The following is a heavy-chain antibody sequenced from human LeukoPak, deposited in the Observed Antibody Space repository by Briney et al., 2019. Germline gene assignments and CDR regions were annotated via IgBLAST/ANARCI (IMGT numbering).Heavy chain of an antibody. CDR1: GYTFTSYG. J-gene: IGHJ6*03. CDR2: IIPFLGIT. CDR3: ARATSEIPAAALTGSKYYYYYYMDV. D-gene: IGHD2-2*01. Sequence: ASVKVSCKASGYTFTSYGISWVRQAPGQGLEWMGRIIPFLGITNYAQKFQGRVTITADKSTSTAYMELSSLRSEDTAVYYCARATSEIPAAALTGSKYYYYYYMDVWDKGTTVTVSS. V-gene: IGHV1-69*04.